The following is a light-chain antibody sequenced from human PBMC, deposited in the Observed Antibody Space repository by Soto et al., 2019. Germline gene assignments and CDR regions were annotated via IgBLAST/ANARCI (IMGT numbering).Light chain of an antibody. J-gene: IGLJ1*01. CDR1: SSDVGNYNY. V-gene: IGLV2-14*01. CDR2: MVS. Sequence: QSALTQPASVSLSPGHSITISCTGTSSDVGNYNYVSWYQQYPGRVPKLLIYMVSNRPSGVSNRFSGSKSGNTASLTISGLQAEDEADYFCTSPTPGSLYVFGTGTKVTVL. CDR3: TSPTPGSLYV.